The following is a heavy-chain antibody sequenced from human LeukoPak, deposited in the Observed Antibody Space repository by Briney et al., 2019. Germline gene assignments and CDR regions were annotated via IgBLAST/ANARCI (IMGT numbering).Heavy chain of an antibody. Sequence: PSETLSLTCTVSGGSIRNYYWNWIRQPPGKGLEWIGYTSDSGNTDYNPSLKSRVTISVDTSKNQFSLKLTSATAADTAVYYCARWHSHGRYFDYWGQGALVTVSS. J-gene: IGHJ4*02. CDR1: GGSIRNYY. V-gene: IGHV4-59*01. D-gene: IGHD2-21*01. CDR3: ARWHSHGRYFDY. CDR2: TSDSGNT.